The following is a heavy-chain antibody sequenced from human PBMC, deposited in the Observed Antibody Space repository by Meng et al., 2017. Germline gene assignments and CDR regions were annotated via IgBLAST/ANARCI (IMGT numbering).Heavy chain of an antibody. CDR1: GDSVSSNSAA. CDR2: AYYRSKWYH. CDR3: ARGSYSFDS. V-gene: IGHV6-1*01. J-gene: IGHJ4*02. Sequence: QIQVQQSGPGLVNPPQPLSLICAISGDSVSSNSAAWNWIRQSPSRGLEWLGRAYYRSKWYHDYAESVKSRISIDPDTSKNQFSLQLRSVTPEDSAVYYCARGSYSFDSWGQRTLVTVSS. D-gene: IGHD1-26*01.